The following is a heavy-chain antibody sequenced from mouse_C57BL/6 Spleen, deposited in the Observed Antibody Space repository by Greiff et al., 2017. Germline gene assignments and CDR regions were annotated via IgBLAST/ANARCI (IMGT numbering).Heavy chain of an antibody. J-gene: IGHJ3*01. D-gene: IGHD1-1*01. CDR3: AIGSSYGFAY. CDR2: ISYDGSN. Sequence: DVKLQESGPGLVKPSQSLSLTCSVTGYSITSGYYWNWIRQFPGNKLEWMGYISYDGSNNYNPSLKNRISITRDTSKNQFFLKLNSVTTEDTATYYCAIGSSYGFAYWGQGTLVTVSA. V-gene: IGHV3-6*01. CDR1: GYSITSGYY.